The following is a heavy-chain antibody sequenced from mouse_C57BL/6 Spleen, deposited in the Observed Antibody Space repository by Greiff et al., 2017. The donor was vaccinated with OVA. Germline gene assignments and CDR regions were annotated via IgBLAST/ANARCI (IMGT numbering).Heavy chain of an antibody. CDR2: IRLKSDNYAT. D-gene: IGHD1-1*01. Sequence: DVKLVESGGGLVQPGGSMKLSCVASGFTFSNYWMNWVRQSPEKGLEWVAQIRLKSDNYATHYAESVKGRFTISRDDSKSSVYLQMNNLRAEDTGIYYCTGFITTVVGYYFDYGGQGTTLTVSS. CDR3: TGFITTVVGYYFDY. CDR1: GFTFSNYW. J-gene: IGHJ2*01. V-gene: IGHV6-3*01.